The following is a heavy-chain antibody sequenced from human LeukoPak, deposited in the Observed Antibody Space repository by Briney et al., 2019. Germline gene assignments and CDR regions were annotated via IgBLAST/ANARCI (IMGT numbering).Heavy chain of an antibody. J-gene: IGHJ6*04. Sequence: GASVTVSCEASGYTFNSYYMHWVRQAPGQGLEGMGVINPSGGSTSYAQNFQGRVTMTRDTSTSTVYMELSSLRSEDTAVYYCASYSSSRYPYYYGMDVWGKGTTVTVSS. CDR1: GYTFNSYY. D-gene: IGHD6-13*01. CDR3: ASYSSSRYPYYYGMDV. CDR2: INPSGGST. V-gene: IGHV1-46*02.